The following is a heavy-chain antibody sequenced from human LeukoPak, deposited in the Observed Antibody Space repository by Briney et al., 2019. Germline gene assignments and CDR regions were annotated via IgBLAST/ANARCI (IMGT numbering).Heavy chain of an antibody. CDR2: IYYSGST. V-gene: IGHV4-59*08. CDR1: GGSISSYY. Sequence: PSETLSLTCTVSGGSISSYYWSWSRQPPGKGLEWIGYIYYSGSTNYNPSLKSRVTISVDTSKNQFSLKLSSVTAADTAVYYCARLSHYYYGMDVWGQGTTVTVSS. CDR3: ARLSHYYYGMDV. J-gene: IGHJ6*02.